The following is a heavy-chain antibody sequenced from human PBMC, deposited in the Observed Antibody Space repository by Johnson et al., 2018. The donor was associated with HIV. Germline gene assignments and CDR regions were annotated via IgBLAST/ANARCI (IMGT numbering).Heavy chain of an antibody. Sequence: EVQVVESGGGLVQPGGSLRLSCAASGFTFTSYAMNWVRQAPGKGLEWVSAISGSGDTIYYADSVKGRFSISRDNSNNTLYLQMNSLRAEDTAVYYCAKREWGSIFGVDDAFDIWGQGTMVTVSS. V-gene: IGHV3-23*04. CDR1: GFTFTSYA. CDR2: ISGSGDTI. CDR3: AKREWGSIFGVDDAFDI. D-gene: IGHD3-3*01. J-gene: IGHJ3*02.